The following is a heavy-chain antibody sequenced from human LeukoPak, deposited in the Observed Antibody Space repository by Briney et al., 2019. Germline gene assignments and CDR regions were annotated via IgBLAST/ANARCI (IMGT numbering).Heavy chain of an antibody. D-gene: IGHD6-25*01. CDR1: GFTFSSYW. CDR3: AREMAIAAAGISWFAP. V-gene: IGHV3-7*01. Sequence: GGSLRLSCAASGFTFSSYWMTWVRQAPGKGLEWVANIKQDGSEKYYVDSVKGRFTISRDNAKKSLYLQMNSLRADDTAVYYCAREMAIAAAGISWFAPWAREPWSPSPQ. CDR2: IKQDGSEK. J-gene: IGHJ5*02.